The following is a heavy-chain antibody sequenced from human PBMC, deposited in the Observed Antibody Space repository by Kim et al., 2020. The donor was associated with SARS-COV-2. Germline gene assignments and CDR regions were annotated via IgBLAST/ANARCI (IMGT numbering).Heavy chain of an antibody. CDR3: ARGGGWGNWNYDPFDY. Sequence: GGSLRLSCAASGFTFSSYGMHWVRQAPGKGLEWVAVIWYDGSNKYYADSVKGRFTISRDNSKNTLYLQMNSLRAEDTAVYYCARGGGWGNWNYDPFDYWGQGTLVTVSS. D-gene: IGHD1-7*01. CDR2: IWYDGSNK. CDR1: GFTFSSYG. J-gene: IGHJ4*02. V-gene: IGHV3-33*01.